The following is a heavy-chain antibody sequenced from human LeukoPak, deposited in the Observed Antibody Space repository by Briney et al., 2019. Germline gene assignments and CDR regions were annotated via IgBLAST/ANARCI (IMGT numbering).Heavy chain of an antibody. CDR1: GFTVSSNY. J-gene: IGHJ4*02. D-gene: IGHD1-26*01. V-gene: IGHV3-53*01. CDR3: ASLGSGGSYSGY. Sequence: PGGSLRLSCAASGFTVSSNYMSWVRQAPGKGLEWVSVIYSGGRTYYAGSVKGRFTISRDNSKNTQYLQMNSLRAEDTAVYYCASLGSGGSYSGYWGQGTLVTVSS. CDR2: IYSGGRT.